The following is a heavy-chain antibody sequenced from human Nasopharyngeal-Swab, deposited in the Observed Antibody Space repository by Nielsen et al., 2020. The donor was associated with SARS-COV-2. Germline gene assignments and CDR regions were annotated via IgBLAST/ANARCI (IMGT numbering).Heavy chain of an antibody. D-gene: IGHD5-12*01. V-gene: IGHV3-48*03. CDR2: ISTTTDTI. J-gene: IGHJ3*02. Sequence: GGSLRLSCAASGLGLSNYEMNWVRQAPGKGLEWISYISTTTDTIYYADSVKGRFTISRDNAKNSLYLQMNSLRAEDTAVYYCAREVPYSGHDDAFDIWGQGTMVTVSA. CDR3: AREVPYSGHDDAFDI. CDR1: GLGLSNYE.